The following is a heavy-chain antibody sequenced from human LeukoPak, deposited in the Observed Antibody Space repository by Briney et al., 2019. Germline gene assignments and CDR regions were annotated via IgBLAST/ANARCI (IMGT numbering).Heavy chain of an antibody. V-gene: IGHV4-30-2*01. CDR2: IYHSGST. D-gene: IGHD6-13*01. CDR1: GGSISSGGYS. Sequence: PSQTLSLTCAVSGGSISSGGYSWSWIRQPPGKGLEWIGYIYHSGSTYYSPSLKSRVTISVDRSKNQFSLKLSSVTAADTAVYYCARASIAAAGTGFDYWGQGTLVTVSS. CDR3: ARASIAAAGTGFDY. J-gene: IGHJ4*02.